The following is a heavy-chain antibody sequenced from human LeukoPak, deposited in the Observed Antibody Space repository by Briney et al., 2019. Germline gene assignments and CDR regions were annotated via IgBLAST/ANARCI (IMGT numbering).Heavy chain of an antibody. Sequence: SETLSLTCAASGGSITSGRYYWGWIRQPPGKGLEWIGSIYYSGSTSYNPSLKSRVTLSVDTSKNQFSLRLSSVTAADTAVYYCATNTSDTAFDYWGPGTLVTVSS. D-gene: IGHD6-19*01. CDR2: IYYSGST. CDR3: ATNTSDTAFDY. CDR1: GGSITSGRYY. V-gene: IGHV4-39*01. J-gene: IGHJ4*02.